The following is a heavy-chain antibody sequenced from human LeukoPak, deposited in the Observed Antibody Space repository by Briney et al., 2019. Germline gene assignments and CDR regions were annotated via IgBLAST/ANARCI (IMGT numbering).Heavy chain of an antibody. CDR1: GFSLSNARMG. CDR2: IFSNDEK. CDR3: ARMDDRVSSWYPSWFDP. Sequence: DSGPLLVKPTETLTLTCTVSGFSLSNARMGVSWIRQPPGKALEWLAHIFSNDEKSYSTSLKSRLTVSKDTSKSQVVLTMTNMDPVDTATYYCARMDDRVSSWYPSWFDPWGQGTLVTVSS. J-gene: IGHJ5*02. V-gene: IGHV2-26*01. D-gene: IGHD6-13*01.